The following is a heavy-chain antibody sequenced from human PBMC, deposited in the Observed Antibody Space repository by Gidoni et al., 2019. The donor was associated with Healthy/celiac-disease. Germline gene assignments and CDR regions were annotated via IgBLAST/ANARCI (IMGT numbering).Heavy chain of an antibody. CDR2: SRSKANSYAT. V-gene: IGHV3-73*02. J-gene: IGHJ4*02. Sequence: EVQLLESGGGLVQPGGSLTLPCAASGFTFSGSAMPWVRQASGKGLGWVGRSRSKANSYATAYAASVKGRFTISRDDSKNTAYLQMNSLKTEDTAVYYCTPNLILGRWGQGTLVTVSS. CDR3: TPNLILGR. D-gene: IGHD2-15*01. CDR1: GFTFSGSA.